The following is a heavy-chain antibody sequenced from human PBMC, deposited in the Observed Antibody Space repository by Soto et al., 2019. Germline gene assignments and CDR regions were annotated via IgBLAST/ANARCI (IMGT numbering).Heavy chain of an antibody. V-gene: IGHV1-3*01. CDR2: INAGNGNT. CDR1: GYTFTSYA. J-gene: IGHJ4*02. Sequence: QVPLVQSGAEVKKPGASVKVSCKASGYTFTSYAMHWVRQAPGQRLEWMGWINAGNGNTKYSQKFQGRVTITRDTSASTAYMELSSLRSDDTAVDYSARRMVIAAAGPGYFAYWGQGTLVTVSS. CDR3: ARRMVIAAAGPGYFAY. D-gene: IGHD6-13*01.